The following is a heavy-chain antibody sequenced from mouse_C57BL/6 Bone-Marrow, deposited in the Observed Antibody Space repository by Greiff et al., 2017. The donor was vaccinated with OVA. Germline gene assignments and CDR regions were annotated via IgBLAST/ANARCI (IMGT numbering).Heavy chain of an antibody. CDR2: IYPRSGNT. V-gene: IGHV1-81*01. CDR3: ARGEYYGSSSFDY. CDR1: GYTFTSYG. J-gene: IGHJ2*01. D-gene: IGHD1-1*01. Sequence: QVQLKESGAELARPGASVKLSCKASGYTFTSYGISWVKQSTGQGLEWIGEIYPRSGNTYYNEKLKGKATLTADKSSMTAYMELRSLTSEDSAVYFWARGEYYGSSSFDYWGQGTTLTVSS.